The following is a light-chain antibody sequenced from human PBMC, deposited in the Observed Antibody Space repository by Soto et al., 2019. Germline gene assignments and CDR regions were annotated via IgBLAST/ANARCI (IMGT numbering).Light chain of an antibody. CDR2: GVS. CDR1: QSRSDRY. CDR3: QHYGYPQWT. J-gene: IGKJ1*01. V-gene: IGKV3-20*01. Sequence: IVLTQSPGTLSLSPGERATLSCRASQSRSDRYLAWYQQKPGQSPRLLTYGVSSRAYGIPDRFSGSVSGTDGTITISRLETEDGSVYYCQHYGYPQWTFGQGTKVDIK.